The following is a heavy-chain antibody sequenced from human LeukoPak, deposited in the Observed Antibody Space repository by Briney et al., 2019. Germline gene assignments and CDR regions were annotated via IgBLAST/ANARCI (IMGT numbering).Heavy chain of an antibody. Sequence: GGSLRLSCAASGFTFSSYAMSWVRQAPGKGLEWVSAISGSGGSTYYADSVKGRFTISRDNSKNTLYLQMNSLRAEDTAVYYCAKPSTEYCTNGVCPFQHWGQGTLVTVSS. V-gene: IGHV3-23*01. D-gene: IGHD2-8*01. CDR2: ISGSGGST. J-gene: IGHJ1*01. CDR3: AKPSTEYCTNGVCPFQH. CDR1: GFTFSSYA.